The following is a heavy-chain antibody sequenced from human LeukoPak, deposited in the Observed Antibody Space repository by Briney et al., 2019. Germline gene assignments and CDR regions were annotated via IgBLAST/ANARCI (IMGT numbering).Heavy chain of an antibody. CDR3: ATRRGGPYPYYFDH. D-gene: IGHD2-15*01. J-gene: IGHJ4*02. Sequence: SETLSRTCAVYGDSFSGYYWGWIRQSPGTGLEWIGEVNDRGTTNYNPNLKGRVTISVVTSSNQFSLRLTSVTAADTAIYFCATRRGGPYPYYFDHWDQGALVTVSS. CDR1: GDSFSGYY. CDR2: VNDRGTT. V-gene: IGHV4-34*01.